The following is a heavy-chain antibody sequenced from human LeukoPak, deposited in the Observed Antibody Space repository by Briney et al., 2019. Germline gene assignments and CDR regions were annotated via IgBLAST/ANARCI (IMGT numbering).Heavy chain of an antibody. D-gene: IGHD1-26*01. Sequence: GGSLRLSCAASGFTFSSYEMNWVRQAPGKGLEWVSYISSSGSTVYYADSVKGRFTISRDNSKNTMYLQMNNLREEDTAVHYCTRDPILGAPDYFDYWGQGTLVTVSS. CDR2: ISSSGSTV. CDR3: TRDPILGAPDYFDY. CDR1: GFTFSSYE. V-gene: IGHV3-48*03. J-gene: IGHJ4*02.